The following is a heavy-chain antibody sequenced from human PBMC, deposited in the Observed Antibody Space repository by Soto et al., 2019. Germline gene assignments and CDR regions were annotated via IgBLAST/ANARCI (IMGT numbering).Heavy chain of an antibody. CDR3: ARGTNFDY. CDR1: GGSISSSSYY. CDR2: IYYSGST. D-gene: IGHD2-2*01. Sequence: SETLSLTCTVSGGSISSSSYYWGWIRQPPGKGLEWIGSIYYSGSTYYNPSLKSRVTISVDTSKNQFSLKLTSVTAADTAVYYCARGTNFDYWGQGTLVTVSS. V-gene: IGHV4-39*07. J-gene: IGHJ4*02.